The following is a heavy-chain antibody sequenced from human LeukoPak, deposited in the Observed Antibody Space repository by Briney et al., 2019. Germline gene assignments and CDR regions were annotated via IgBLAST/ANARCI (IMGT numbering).Heavy chain of an antibody. D-gene: IGHD3-22*01. Sequence: GGSLRLSCAASGFTFSSYNMNWVRQAPGKGLEWVSVIYSGGSTSYAASVKGRFTISRDNSKNTLYLQMNSLRAEDTAVYYCAREGDSSGYPKYYFDYWGQGTLVTVSS. CDR2: IYSGGST. CDR1: GFTFSSYN. V-gene: IGHV3-53*01. CDR3: AREGDSSGYPKYYFDY. J-gene: IGHJ4*02.